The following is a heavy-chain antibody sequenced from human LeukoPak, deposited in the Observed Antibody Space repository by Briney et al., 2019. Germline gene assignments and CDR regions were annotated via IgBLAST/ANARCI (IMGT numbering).Heavy chain of an antibody. CDR3: ARAAVYSSPFDY. Sequence: SETLSLTCAVSGYSISSGYYWGWIRRPPGKGLEWIGSIYHSGSTYYNPSLKSRVTISVDTSKNQFSLKLSSVTAADTAVYYCARAAVYSSPFDYWGQGTLVTVSS. CDR1: GYSISSGYY. V-gene: IGHV4-38-2*01. D-gene: IGHD6-19*01. CDR2: IYHSGST. J-gene: IGHJ4*02.